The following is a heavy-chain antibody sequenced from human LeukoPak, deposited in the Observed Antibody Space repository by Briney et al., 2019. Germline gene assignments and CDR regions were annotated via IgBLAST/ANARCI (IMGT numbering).Heavy chain of an antibody. D-gene: IGHD3-22*01. CDR1: GDSVSSNSAA. Sequence: ETLTLTCAISGDSVSSNSAAWNWIRQSPSRVLVWLGRTYYRSKWYNDYSVSVKSRITINQDTSKNQFSLQVDSVTPEDTAVYYCARDLDSSGELDYWGQGTLVTVSS. J-gene: IGHJ4*02. V-gene: IGHV6-1*01. CDR3: ARDLDSSGELDY. CDR2: TYYRSKWYN.